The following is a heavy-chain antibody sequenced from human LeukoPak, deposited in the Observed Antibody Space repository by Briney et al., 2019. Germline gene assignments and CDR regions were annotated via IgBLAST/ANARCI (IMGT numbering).Heavy chain of an antibody. Sequence: ASVKVSCKASGYTFTSYGISWVRQAPGQGLEWMGRISAYTNYAQKLQGRVTMTTDTSTSTAYMELRSLRSDDTAVYYCARDLMVVTEYFQNWGQGTLVTVSS. CDR3: ARDLMVVTEYFQN. CDR2: ISAYT. J-gene: IGHJ1*01. D-gene: IGHD4-23*01. V-gene: IGHV1-18*04. CDR1: GYTFTSYG.